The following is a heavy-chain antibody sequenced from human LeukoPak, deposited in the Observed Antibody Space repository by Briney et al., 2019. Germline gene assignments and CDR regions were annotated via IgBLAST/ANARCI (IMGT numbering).Heavy chain of an antibody. CDR3: ARDPTPSDGDYPPDHFDY. CDR2: INSYNGNT. CDR1: GYIYTNYG. J-gene: IGHJ4*02. Sequence: GASGKVSCKASGYIYTNYGINWVRQAPGQGLEWMGWINSYNGNTNYAPKLHGRVTMTTDTPTTTGFMELRSLRFDDTAIYYCARDPTPSDGDYPPDHFDYWGQGTLVTVSS. D-gene: IGHD4-17*01. V-gene: IGHV1-18*01.